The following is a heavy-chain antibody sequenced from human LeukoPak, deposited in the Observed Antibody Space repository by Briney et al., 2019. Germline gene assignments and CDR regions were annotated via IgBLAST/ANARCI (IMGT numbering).Heavy chain of an antibody. D-gene: IGHD3-3*02. V-gene: IGHV1-3*01. J-gene: IGHJ3*02. CDR3: AREAPFPLDAFDI. Sequence: ASVKVSCKASGYTFTCYAMHWVRQAPGQRLEWMGWINAGNGNTKYSQKFQGRVTITRDTSASTAYMELSSLRSEDTAVYYCAREAPFPLDAFDIWGQGTMVTVSS. CDR1: GYTFTCYA. CDR2: INAGNGNT.